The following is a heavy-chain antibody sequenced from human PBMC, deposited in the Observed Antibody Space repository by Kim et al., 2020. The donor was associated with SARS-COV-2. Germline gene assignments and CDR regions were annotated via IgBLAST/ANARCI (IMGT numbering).Heavy chain of an antibody. V-gene: IGHV3-11*04. Sequence: GGSLRLSCAASGFTFSDYYMSWIRQAPGKGLEWVSYISSSGSTIYYADSVKGRFTISRDNAKNSLYLQMNSLRAEDTAVYYCARDIVVVPAAIYYYYGIDVWGQGTTVTVSS. CDR1: GFTFSDYY. J-gene: IGHJ6*02. CDR2: ISSSGSTI. CDR3: ARDIVVVPAAIYYYYGIDV. D-gene: IGHD2-2*01.